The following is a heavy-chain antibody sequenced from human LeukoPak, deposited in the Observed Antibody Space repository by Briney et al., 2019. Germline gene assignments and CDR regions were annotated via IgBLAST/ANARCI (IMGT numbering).Heavy chain of an antibody. CDR2: IKEDGSEK. CDR3: AILSVPGDYFDY. CDR1: GFTFSSYW. D-gene: IGHD3-10*02. Sequence: GGSLRLSCADSGFTFSSYWMSWVRQAPGKGLECVANIKEDGSEKYYVDSVKGRFTISRDNAKNSLYLQMNSLRVEDTAVYYCAILSVPGDYFDYWGQGTLVTVSS. J-gene: IGHJ4*02. V-gene: IGHV3-7*01.